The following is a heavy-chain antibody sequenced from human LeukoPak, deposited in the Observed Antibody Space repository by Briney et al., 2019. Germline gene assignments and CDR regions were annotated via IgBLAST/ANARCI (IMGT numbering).Heavy chain of an antibody. CDR1: GFTFSSYW. CDR3: AGFFDFLSGRYYMDV. CDR2: IKQDGSEK. J-gene: IGHJ6*03. D-gene: IGHD3-3*01. Sequence: AGGSLRLSCAASGFTFSSYWMSWVRQAPGKGLEWVANIKQDGSEKYYVDSVKGRFTISRDNAKNSLYLQMNSLRAEDTAVYYFAGFFDFLSGRYYMDVWGKGTTVTVSS. V-gene: IGHV3-7*01.